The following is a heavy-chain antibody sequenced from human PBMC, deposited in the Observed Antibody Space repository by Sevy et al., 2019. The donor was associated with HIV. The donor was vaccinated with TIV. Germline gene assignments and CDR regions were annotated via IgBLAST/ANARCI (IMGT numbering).Heavy chain of an antibody. D-gene: IGHD3-16*01. CDR1: GDSVSSNSAT. V-gene: IGHV6-1*01. Sequence: SQTLSLTCAISGDSVSSNSATWTWIRQSPSRCLEWLGRTYYRSKWFNDYAFSVKSRVTINPDTSKNQFSLQLNSVAPEDTAVYYCVREGGSAAFDYWGQGTLVTVSS. CDR3: VREGGSAAFDY. CDR2: TYYRSKWFN. J-gene: IGHJ4*02.